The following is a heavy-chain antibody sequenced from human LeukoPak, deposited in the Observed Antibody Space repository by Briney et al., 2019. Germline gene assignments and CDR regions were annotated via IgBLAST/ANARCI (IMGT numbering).Heavy chain of an antibody. D-gene: IGHD3-9*01. CDR2: ISGSGGST. CDR1: GFTFSSYA. Sequence: GGSLRLSCAASGFTFSSYAMSWVRQAPGKGLERVSAISGSGGSTYYADSVKGRFTISRDNSKNTLYLQMNSLRAEDTAVYYCAKGPLRYFDWFLPPSPYYFDYWGQGTLVTVSS. CDR3: AKGPLRYFDWFLPPSPYYFDY. V-gene: IGHV3-23*01. J-gene: IGHJ4*02.